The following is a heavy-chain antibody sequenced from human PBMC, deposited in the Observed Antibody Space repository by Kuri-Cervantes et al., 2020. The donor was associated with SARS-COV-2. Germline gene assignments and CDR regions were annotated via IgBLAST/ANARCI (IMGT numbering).Heavy chain of an antibody. Sequence: SVKVSCKASGCTFSSYAISWVRQAPGQGLEWMGGIIPIFGTANYAQKFQGRVTITADESTSTAYMELSSLRSEDTAVYYCARCSRQGVRATTKGNYYYYYMDVWGKGTTVTVSS. D-gene: IGHD1-26*01. J-gene: IGHJ6*03. CDR2: IIPIFGTA. CDR1: GCTFSSYA. V-gene: IGHV1-69*13. CDR3: ARCSRQGVRATTKGNYYYYYMDV.